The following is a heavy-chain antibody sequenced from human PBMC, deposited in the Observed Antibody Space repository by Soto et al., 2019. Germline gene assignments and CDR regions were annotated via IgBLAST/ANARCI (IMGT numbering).Heavy chain of an antibody. J-gene: IGHJ5*02. V-gene: IGHV3-23*01. CDR2: ISGSGGSI. CDR3: AKAAYYDSVGSWFDP. CDR1: GFTFSSYA. D-gene: IGHD3-22*01. Sequence: GGSLRLSCAASGFTFSSYAMSWVRQAPGKGLEWVSAISGSGGSIYYADSVKGRFTISRDNSKNTLYLQMNSLRAEDTAVYYCAKAAYYDSVGSWFDPWGQGTLVTVSS.